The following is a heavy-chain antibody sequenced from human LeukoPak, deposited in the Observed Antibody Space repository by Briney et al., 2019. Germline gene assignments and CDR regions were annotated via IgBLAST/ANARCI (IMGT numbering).Heavy chain of an antibody. V-gene: IGHV3-23*01. CDR3: AKNGRDDHDKYFFDF. CDR2: ISGSGVGT. CDR1: GFIFRNYA. Sequence: GGSLRLSCAGSGFIFRNYAMSWVRQAPGMGLEWVTAISGSGVGTNYADSVKGRFTISRDNSKNTLYLQMNSLRAEDTAVYYCAKNGRDDHDKYFFDFWGQGTQVTVSS. J-gene: IGHJ4*02. D-gene: IGHD3-9*01.